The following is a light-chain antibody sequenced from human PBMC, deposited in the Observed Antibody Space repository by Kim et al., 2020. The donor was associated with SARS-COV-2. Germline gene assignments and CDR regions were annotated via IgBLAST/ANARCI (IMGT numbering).Light chain of an antibody. CDR2: EDN. Sequence: GKTVTISCTGSSGSIASNYVQWYQQRPGSAPTTVICEDNQRPSGVPDRFSGSIDSSSNSASLTISGLKTEDEADYYCQSYDSSNWVFGGGTQLTVL. CDR1: SGSIASNY. J-gene: IGLJ3*02. CDR3: QSYDSSNWV. V-gene: IGLV6-57*02.